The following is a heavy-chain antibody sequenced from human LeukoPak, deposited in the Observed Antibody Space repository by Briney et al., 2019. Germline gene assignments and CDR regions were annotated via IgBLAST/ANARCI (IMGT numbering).Heavy chain of an antibody. J-gene: IGHJ6*02. Sequence: ASVKVSCKASGYTFSSYGISWVRQAPGQGLEWMGWISAYNGNTNYAQKLQGRVTMTTDTSTSTAYMELRSLRSDDTAVYYCARDYYDSSGYYSTAIYYYYYYGMDVWGQGTTVTVSS. CDR3: ARDYYDSSGYYSTAIYYYYYYGMDV. D-gene: IGHD3-22*01. CDR2: ISAYNGNT. CDR1: GYTFSSYG. V-gene: IGHV1-18*01.